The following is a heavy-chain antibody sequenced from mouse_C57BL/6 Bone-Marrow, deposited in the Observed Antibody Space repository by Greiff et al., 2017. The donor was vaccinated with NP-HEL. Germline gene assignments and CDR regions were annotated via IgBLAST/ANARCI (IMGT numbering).Heavy chain of an antibody. D-gene: IGHD2-1*01. J-gene: IGHJ2*01. V-gene: IGHV1-63*01. CDR2: IYPGGGYT. CDR3: ARRGHYGNYYV. CDR1: GYTFTNYW. Sequence: QVQLQQSGAELVRPGTSVKMSCKASGYTFTNYWIGWAKQRPGHGLEWIGDIYPGGGYTNYNEKFKCKATLTADKSSSTAYMQFSSLTSEDSAIYYCARRGHYGNYYVWGQGTTLTVSS.